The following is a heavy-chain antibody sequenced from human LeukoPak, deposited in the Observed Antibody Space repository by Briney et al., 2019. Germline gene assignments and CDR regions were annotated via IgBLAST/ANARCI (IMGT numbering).Heavy chain of an antibody. CDR1: GFTFSSYG. CDR2: IWYDGSNK. J-gene: IGHJ4*02. D-gene: IGHD1-26*01. CDR3: ARDSNGSYLDY. V-gene: IGHV3-33*01. Sequence: GGSLRLSCAASGFTFSSYGMHWVRQAPGKGLEWVAVIWYDGSNKYYADSVKGRFTISRDNSKNTLYLQMNSLRAEDTAVYYCARDSNGSYLDYWGQGTLVTVSS.